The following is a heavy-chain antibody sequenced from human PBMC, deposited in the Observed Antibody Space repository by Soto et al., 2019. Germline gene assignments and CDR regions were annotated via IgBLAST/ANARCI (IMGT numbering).Heavy chain of an antibody. CDR1: GGTFNTYA. V-gene: IGHV1-69*01. CDR3: AREVQVHTPAFVY. CDR2: ISPMFGAA. Sequence: QVQLVQSGAEMKKPGSSVKVSCQSSGGTFNTYAMNWVRQAPGQGPEWMGDISPMFGAANYAPNCQGRGTITADESTGTSYMQLSSLTSEDTALYFCAREVQVHTPAFVYWGQGTLVTLSS. D-gene: IGHD3-10*01. J-gene: IGHJ4*02.